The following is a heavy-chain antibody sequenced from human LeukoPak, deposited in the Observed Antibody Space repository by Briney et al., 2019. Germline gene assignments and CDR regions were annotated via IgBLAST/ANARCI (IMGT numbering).Heavy chain of an antibody. Sequence: PSETRSLTCTVSGGSISSYYWSWIRQSPGKGQEWIGYIYYSGNTNCNPALKSRVSISIDTCKNQFSLNVSSVTAADTAVYYCARVGSGSFDYWGQGTLVTVSA. CDR2: IYYSGNT. CDR3: ARVGSGSFDY. D-gene: IGHD1-26*01. CDR1: GGSISSYY. V-gene: IGHV4-59*01. J-gene: IGHJ4*02.